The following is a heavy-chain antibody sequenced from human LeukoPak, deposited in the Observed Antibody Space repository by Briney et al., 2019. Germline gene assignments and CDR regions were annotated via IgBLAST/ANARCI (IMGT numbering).Heavy chain of an antibody. CDR2: IKQDGSEK. CDR1: GFTFNNAW. Sequence: GGSLRLSCAASGFTFNNAWMSWVRQAPGKGLEWLANIKQDGSEKYYVDSVKGRFTISRDNAKNSLYLQMNSLRAEDTAVYYCARVSAYFDYWGQGTLVTVSS. D-gene: IGHD2-2*01. V-gene: IGHV3-7*04. CDR3: ARVSAYFDY. J-gene: IGHJ4*02.